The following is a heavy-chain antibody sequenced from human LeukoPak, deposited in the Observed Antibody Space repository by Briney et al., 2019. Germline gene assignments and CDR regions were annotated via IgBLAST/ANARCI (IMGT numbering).Heavy chain of an antibody. Sequence: GGSLRLSCAASGFTFSDYYMSWIRQAPGKGLEWVSYISSSGSTIYYADSVKGRFTISRDNAKNSLYLQMNSLRAEDTAVCYCARVASYSSSWYGDGMDVWGQGTTVTVSS. CDR1: GFTFSDYY. CDR3: ARVASYSSSWYGDGMDV. V-gene: IGHV3-11*01. D-gene: IGHD6-13*01. CDR2: ISSSGSTI. J-gene: IGHJ6*02.